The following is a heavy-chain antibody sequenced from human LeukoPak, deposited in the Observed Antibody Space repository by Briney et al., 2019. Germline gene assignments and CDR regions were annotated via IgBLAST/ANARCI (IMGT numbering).Heavy chain of an antibody. CDR3: AKDTHYYDSSGYYH. CDR2: ISGSGGGT. V-gene: IGHV3-23*01. D-gene: IGHD3-22*01. CDR1: GFTFSSYA. Sequence: GGSLRLSCAASGFTFSSYAMSWVRQAPGKGLEWVSAISGSGGGTYYADSVKGRFTISRDNSKNTLYLQMNSLRAEDTAVYYCAKDTHYYDSSGYYHWGQGTLVTVSS. J-gene: IGHJ4*02.